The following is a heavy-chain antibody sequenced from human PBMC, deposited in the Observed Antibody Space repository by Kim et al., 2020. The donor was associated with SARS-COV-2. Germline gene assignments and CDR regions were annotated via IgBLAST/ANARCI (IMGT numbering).Heavy chain of an antibody. V-gene: IGHV3-9*01. Sequence: GGSLRLSCAASGFTFGDYAMHWVRQAPGKGLEWVSGISWNSGSIGYADSVKGRFTISRDNAKNSLYLQMNSLRAEDTALYYCAKDMNAGKGGIDYWGQGTLVTVSS. J-gene: IGHJ4*02. CDR1: GFTFGDYA. D-gene: IGHD1-1*01. CDR2: ISWNSGSI. CDR3: AKDMNAGKGGIDY.